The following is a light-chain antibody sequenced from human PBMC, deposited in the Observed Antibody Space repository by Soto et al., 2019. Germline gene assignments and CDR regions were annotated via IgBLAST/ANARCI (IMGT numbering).Light chain of an antibody. J-gene: IGKJ2*01. V-gene: IGKV1-39*01. CDR1: QNINNY. CDR2: AAS. CDR3: QQGFSTPYA. Sequence: DIQMTQSPSSLSASVRDRVTITCRASQNINNYVNWYQQKPGEAPKLLIYAASRLQSGVPTRFSGSGSGTDFTLTISSLQPEDLGAYYCQQGFSTPYAFGQGTKLEI.